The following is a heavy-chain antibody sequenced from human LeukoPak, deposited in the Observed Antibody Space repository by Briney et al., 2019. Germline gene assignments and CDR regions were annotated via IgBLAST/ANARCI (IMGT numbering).Heavy chain of an antibody. Sequence: GGSLRLSCAASGFTFSSYGMSWVRQAPGKGLEWVSAVSGSGASTYYADSVKGRFTISRDNSKNTLYLQMNSLRAEDTAVYYCAKASAWSSSGYLYYFGYWGQGTLVTVSS. CDR1: GFTFSSYG. CDR3: AKASAWSSSGYLYYFGY. D-gene: IGHD3-22*01. V-gene: IGHV3-23*01. CDR2: VSGSGAST. J-gene: IGHJ4*02.